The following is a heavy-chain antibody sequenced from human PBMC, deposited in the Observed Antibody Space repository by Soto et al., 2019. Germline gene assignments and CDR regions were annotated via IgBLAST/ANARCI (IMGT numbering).Heavy chain of an antibody. CDR1: GFTFSSYA. J-gene: IGHJ4*02. Sequence: QVQLVESGGGVVQPGRSLRLSCAASGFTFSSYAMHWVRQAPGKGLEWVAVISYDGSNKYYADSVKGRFTISRDNSKNTLYLQMNSLRAEDTAVYYCARDGGIYDSSGYQFAYWGQGTLVTVSS. V-gene: IGHV3-30-3*01. CDR3: ARDGGIYDSSGYQFAY. CDR2: ISYDGSNK. D-gene: IGHD3-22*01.